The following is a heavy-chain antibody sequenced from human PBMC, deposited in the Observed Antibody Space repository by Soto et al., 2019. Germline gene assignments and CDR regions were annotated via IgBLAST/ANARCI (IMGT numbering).Heavy chain of an antibody. CDR1: GFTVSSNY. CDR3: ARGLSDYGDYPFYYYYMDA. CDR2: IYSGGST. Sequence: GGSLRLSCAASGFTVSSNYMSWVRQAPGKGLEWVSVIYSGGSTYYADSVKGRFTISRHNSKNTRYLQMNSLRADDTAVYYCARGLSDYGDYPFYYYYMDAGGKGTTVTVSS. D-gene: IGHD4-17*01. J-gene: IGHJ6*03. V-gene: IGHV3-53*04.